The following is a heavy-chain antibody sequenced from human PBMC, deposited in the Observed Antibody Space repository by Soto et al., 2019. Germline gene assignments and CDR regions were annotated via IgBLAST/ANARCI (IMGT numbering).Heavy chain of an antibody. CDR2: ISHSGST. CDR3: AGGSRDI. CDR1: GGSFSGYY. V-gene: IGHV4-34*01. Sequence: QVHLQQWGAGLLKPSETLSFTCAVYGGSFSGYYWSWIRQPPGKGLEWIGEISHSGSTNYNPSLKSRVTISVDTSKNQFSLNLNSMTAADTAMYYCAGGSRDIWGQGTMVTVSS. J-gene: IGHJ3*02.